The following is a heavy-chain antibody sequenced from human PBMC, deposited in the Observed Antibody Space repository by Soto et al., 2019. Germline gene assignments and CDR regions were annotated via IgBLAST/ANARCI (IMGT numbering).Heavy chain of an antibody. V-gene: IGHV1-69*01. D-gene: IGHD4-17*01. J-gene: IGHJ5*02. CDR3: AIGGYGDNLSS. Sequence: QVQLVQSGAEVKKPGSSVKVSCKASGDTFRTYAISWVRQAPGQGLEWMGGIMPLFGMTNYAQKFQGRVTITADESTSTAYMDLSSLTSEDTAVYYCAIGGYGDNLSSWGQGTQVTVSS. CDR2: IMPLFGMT. CDR1: GDTFRTYA.